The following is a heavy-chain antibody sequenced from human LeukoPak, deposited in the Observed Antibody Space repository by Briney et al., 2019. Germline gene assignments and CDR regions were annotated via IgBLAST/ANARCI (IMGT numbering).Heavy chain of an antibody. Sequence: PGGSLRLSCAASGLTFSSHWMHWVRQAPGKGLVWVSRITNDGSSTTYADSVKGRFTISRDNSKNTLYLQMNSLRAEDTAVYYCARGHSNYGFGLSYYYGMDVWGQGTTVTVSS. CDR2: ITNDGSST. CDR3: ARGHSNYGFGLSYYYGMDV. V-gene: IGHV3-74*01. J-gene: IGHJ6*02. CDR1: GLTFSSHW. D-gene: IGHD4-11*01.